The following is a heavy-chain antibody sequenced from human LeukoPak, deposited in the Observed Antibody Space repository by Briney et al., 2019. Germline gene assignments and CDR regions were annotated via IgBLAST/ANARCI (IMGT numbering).Heavy chain of an antibody. Sequence: PSETLSLTCTVSGGSISSSSYYWSWIRQAPGKGLEWIGYIYYSGSTNYNPSLKSRVTISVDTSKNQFSLKLSSVTAADTAVYYCARGWFGELPRYYFDYWGQGTLVTVSS. CDR1: GGSISSSSYY. J-gene: IGHJ4*02. CDR3: ARGWFGELPRYYFDY. V-gene: IGHV4-61*01. D-gene: IGHD3-10*01. CDR2: IYYSGST.